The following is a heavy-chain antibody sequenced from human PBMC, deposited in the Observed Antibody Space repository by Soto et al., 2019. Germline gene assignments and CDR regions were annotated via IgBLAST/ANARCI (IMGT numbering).Heavy chain of an antibody. V-gene: IGHV4-31*03. CDR3: ARCPRFLEWLSSPGNWFDP. CDR1: GGSISSGGYY. Sequence: SETRSLTCTVSGGSISSGGYYWSWIRQHPGKGLEWIGYIYYSGSTYYNPSLKSRVTISVDTSKNQFSLKLSSVTAADTAVYYCARCPRFLEWLSSPGNWFDPWGQGTLVTVSS. D-gene: IGHD3-3*01. CDR2: IYYSGST. J-gene: IGHJ5*02.